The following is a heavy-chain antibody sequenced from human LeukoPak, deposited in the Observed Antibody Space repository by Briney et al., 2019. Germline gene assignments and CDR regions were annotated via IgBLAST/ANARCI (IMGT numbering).Heavy chain of an antibody. D-gene: IGHD2-15*01. Sequence: PSETLSLTCTVSGGSINSGSYYWGWIRQPPGMGLEWIGTISYSGSTYYNPSLKSRVIISVDTSKNQFSLKLSSVTAADTAVYYCARHFRVGYCSGGSCSQIDYWGQGTLVTVSS. CDR1: GGSINSGSYY. CDR2: ISYSGST. V-gene: IGHV4-39*01. CDR3: ARHFRVGYCSGGSCSQIDY. J-gene: IGHJ4*02.